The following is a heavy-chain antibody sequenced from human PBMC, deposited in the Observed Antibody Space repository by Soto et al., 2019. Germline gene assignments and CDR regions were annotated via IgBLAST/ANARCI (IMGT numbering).Heavy chain of an antibody. CDR1: GFSCSYAA. Sequence: GGSLRLSCEASGFSCSYAAMSWIRQAPGKGLEWVGRIKSKTDALTTDYAAPVKGRFTISRDDSKNTLYLQINSLKTEDAAVYYCSFQESTTVTTFEYWGHGTLLTVSS. CDR2: IKSKTDALTT. D-gene: IGHD4-17*01. V-gene: IGHV3-15*01. J-gene: IGHJ4*01. CDR3: SFQESTTVTTFEY.